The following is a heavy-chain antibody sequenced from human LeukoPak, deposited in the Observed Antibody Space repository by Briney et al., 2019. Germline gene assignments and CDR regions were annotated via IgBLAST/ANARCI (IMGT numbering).Heavy chain of an antibody. D-gene: IGHD3-3*01. CDR1: GFTFSNYW. CDR3: TRVEEGDD. CDR2: INSDGSNT. J-gene: IGHJ4*02. Sequence: GGSLRLSCAASGFTFSNYWMHWVRQAPGKGLVWVSRINSDGSNTSYADSVKGRFTISRDNAKNTLYLQMNSLKTEDTAVYYCTRVEEGDDWGQGTLVTVSS. V-gene: IGHV3-74*01.